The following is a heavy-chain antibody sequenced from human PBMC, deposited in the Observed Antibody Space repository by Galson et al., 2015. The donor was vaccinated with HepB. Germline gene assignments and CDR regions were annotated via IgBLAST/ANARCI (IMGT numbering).Heavy chain of an antibody. D-gene: IGHD6-19*01. J-gene: IGHJ4*02. Sequence: SLRLSCATSGFTFDDFAMHWVRQAPGKGLEWVSGLSWNGGNLDYADSVKGRFTISRDNAKNSLYLQMKSLRTEDTALYYCVRGRDTSGTNAPFDFCGQGSLVTVSS. CDR1: GFTFDDFA. CDR3: VRGRDTSGTNAPFDF. CDR2: LSWNGGNL. V-gene: IGHV3-9*01.